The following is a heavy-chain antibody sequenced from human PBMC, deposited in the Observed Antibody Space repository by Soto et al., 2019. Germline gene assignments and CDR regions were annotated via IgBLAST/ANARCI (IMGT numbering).Heavy chain of an antibody. J-gene: IGHJ5*02. Sequence: SVKVSCKASGGTFSSYTISWVRQAPGQGLEWMGRIIPILGIANYAQKFQGRVTITADKSTSTAYMELSSLRSEDTAVYYCARYCSGGSCYDWFDPWGQGTLVTVSS. D-gene: IGHD2-15*01. CDR2: IIPILGIA. CDR1: GGTFSSYT. CDR3: ARYCSGGSCYDWFDP. V-gene: IGHV1-69*02.